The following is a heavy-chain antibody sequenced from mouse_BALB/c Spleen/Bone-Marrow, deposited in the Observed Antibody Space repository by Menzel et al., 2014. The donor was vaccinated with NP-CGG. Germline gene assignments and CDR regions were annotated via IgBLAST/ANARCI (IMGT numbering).Heavy chain of an antibody. CDR2: IHYSGNT. CDR1: GYSITSGYS. V-gene: IGHV3-1*02. D-gene: IGHD2-1*01. J-gene: IGHJ4*01. CDR3: TRGDYGSYGARDC. Sequence: EVQLQQSGPDLVKPSQSLSLTCTVTGYSITSGYSWHWIRQFPGNKLEWMGYIHYSGNTNYNPSLKSRISIIRDTSKNQFFLQLISVTTEDTATYYCTRGDYGSYGARDCWGQGTSVTVSS.